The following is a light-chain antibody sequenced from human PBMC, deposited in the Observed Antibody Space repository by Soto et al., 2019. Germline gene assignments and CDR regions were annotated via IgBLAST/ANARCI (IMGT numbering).Light chain of an antibody. CDR3: LQHYNYPLT. CDR1: QDIRND. CDR2: AAS. J-gene: IGKJ4*01. V-gene: IGKV1-6*01. Sequence: ATQMTQSPPSLSASVGDRITIPFRASQDIRNDLGWYQQKPGEAPKLLMYAASRLQSGVPSRISGSVSVTDFTLTISKLQPEDFATYYCLQHYNYPLTFGGGTKVEIK.